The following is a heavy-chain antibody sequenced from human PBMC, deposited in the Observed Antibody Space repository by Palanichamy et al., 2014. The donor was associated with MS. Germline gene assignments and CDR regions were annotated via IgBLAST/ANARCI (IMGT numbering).Heavy chain of an antibody. CDR1: GFTFSSYS. Sequence: EVQLVESGGGLVKPGGSLRLSCAASGFTFSSYSMNWVRQAPGKGLEWVSSISSSSSYIYYADSVKGRFTISRDNAKNSLYLQMNSLRAEDTAVYYCARDASSTRDAYYYYGMDVWGQGTTVTVSS. V-gene: IGHV3-21*01. D-gene: IGHD2-2*01. CDR2: ISSSSSYI. CDR3: ARDASSTRDAYYYYGMDV. J-gene: IGHJ6*02.